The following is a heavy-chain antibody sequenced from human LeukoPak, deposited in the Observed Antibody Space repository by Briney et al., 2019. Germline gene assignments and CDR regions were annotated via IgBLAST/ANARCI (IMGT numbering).Heavy chain of an antibody. V-gene: IGHV3-23*01. CDR1: GFIFRNYY. CDR3: AQVSYPKYYFDY. J-gene: IGHJ4*02. D-gene: IGHD1-26*01. CDR2: INGSGTTT. Sequence: GGSLRLSCVASGFIFRNYYMSWFRQAPGKGLEWISAINGSGTTTYYADSVKGRFTISRDNSKNTLYLQMNSLRAEDTAVYYCAQVSYPKYYFDYWGQGTLVTVSS.